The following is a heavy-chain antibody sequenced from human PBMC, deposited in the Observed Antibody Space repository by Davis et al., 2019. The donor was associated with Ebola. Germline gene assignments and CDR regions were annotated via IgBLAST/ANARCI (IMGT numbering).Heavy chain of an antibody. Sequence: PGGSLRLSCAASGFTFSDYYMSWTRQAPGKGLEWVSYISSSGSTIYYADSVKGRFTISRDNAKNSLYLQMNSLRAEDTAVYYCARWLVVPAAMLRYYYYGMDVWGQGTTVTVSS. CDR3: ARWLVVPAAMLRYYYYGMDV. J-gene: IGHJ6*02. CDR2: ISSSGSTI. D-gene: IGHD2-2*01. V-gene: IGHV3-11*01. CDR1: GFTFSDYY.